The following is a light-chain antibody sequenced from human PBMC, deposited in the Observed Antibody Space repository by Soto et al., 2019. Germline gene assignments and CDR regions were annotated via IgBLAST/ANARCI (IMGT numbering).Light chain of an antibody. J-gene: IGKJ5*01. CDR3: QQYDKWPIT. Sequence: EIVMTQSPATLSVSPGERATLSCWASQSITSNLAWYQQKPGQAPRLLIYGASTRATGIPAWFSGSGSGTDFTLTISSLQSEDFAVYYCQQYDKWPITFGQGTRLEIK. CDR1: QSITSN. V-gene: IGKV3-15*01. CDR2: GAS.